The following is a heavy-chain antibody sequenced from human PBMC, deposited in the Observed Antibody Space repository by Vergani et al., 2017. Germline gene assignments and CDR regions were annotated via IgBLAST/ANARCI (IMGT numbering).Heavy chain of an antibody. CDR3: AKTYCSSTSCYRSAFDI. V-gene: IGHV3-23*04. J-gene: IGHJ3*02. CDR2: ISGSGGST. Sequence: EVQLVESGGGLVQPGRSLRLSCAASGFTFSSYAMSWVRQAPGKGLEWVSAISGSGGSTYYADSVKGRFTISRDNSKNTLYLQMNSLRAEDTAVYYCAKTYCSSTSCYRSAFDIWGQGTMVTVSS. CDR1: GFTFSSYA. D-gene: IGHD2-2*01.